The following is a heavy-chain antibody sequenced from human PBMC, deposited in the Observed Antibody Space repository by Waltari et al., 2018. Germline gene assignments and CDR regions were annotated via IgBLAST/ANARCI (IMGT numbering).Heavy chain of an antibody. J-gene: IGHJ3*02. CDR1: GFTFDDYA. CDR3: AKDIGYGDYVGSGAFDI. V-gene: IGHV3-9*03. CDR2: ISWNSGSI. D-gene: IGHD4-17*01. Sequence: EVQLVESGGGLVQPGRSLRLSCAASGFTFDDYAMHWVRQAPGKGLEWVSGISWNSGSIGYAGSVEGRFTISRDNAKNSLYLQMNSLRAEDMALYYCAKDIGYGDYVGSGAFDIWGQGTMVTVSS.